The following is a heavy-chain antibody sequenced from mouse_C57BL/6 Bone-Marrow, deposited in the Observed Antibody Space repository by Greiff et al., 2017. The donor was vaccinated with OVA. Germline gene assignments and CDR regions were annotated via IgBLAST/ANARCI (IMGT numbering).Heavy chain of an antibody. V-gene: IGHV1-54*01. Sequence: QVQLQQSGAELVRPGTSVKVSCKASGYAFTNYLIEWVKQRPGQGLEWIGVINPGSGGTNYNEKFKGKATLTADKSSSTAYMQLSSLTSEDSAVCFCAGSCGNYSYWYFDVWGTGTTVTVSS. CDR3: AGSCGNYSYWYFDV. D-gene: IGHD2-1*01. CDR2: INPGSGGT. J-gene: IGHJ1*03. CDR1: GYAFTNYL.